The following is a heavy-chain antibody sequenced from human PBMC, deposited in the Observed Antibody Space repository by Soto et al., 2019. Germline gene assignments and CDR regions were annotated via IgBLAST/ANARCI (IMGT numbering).Heavy chain of an antibody. Sequence: EVQLLESGGGLVQPGGSLRLSCAASGFTFSSYAMSWVRQAPGKGLDWVSNISGSGGSTYYADSVKGRFTISRDNSKNTLHLQMNSLRVEDTAVYYWAKRGRGAVAFDYWGQGTLVTVSS. CDR2: ISGSGGST. CDR1: GFTFSSYA. CDR3: AKRGRGAVAFDY. J-gene: IGHJ4*02. V-gene: IGHV3-23*01. D-gene: IGHD6-19*01.